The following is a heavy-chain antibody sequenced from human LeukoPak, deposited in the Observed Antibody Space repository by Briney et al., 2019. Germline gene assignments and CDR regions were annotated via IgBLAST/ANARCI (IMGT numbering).Heavy chain of an antibody. V-gene: IGHV3-7*01. J-gene: IGHJ6*02. D-gene: IGHD4-23*01. CDR3: ARDPYGGNSGTYYYYGMDV. Sequence: PGGSLRLSCAASGFTFSSYLMSWVRQAPGKGLEWVANIKQDGSEKYYVDSVKGRFTISRDNAKNSLYLQMNSLRAEDTAVYYCARDPYGGNSGTYYYYGMDVWGQGTTVTVSS. CDR1: GFTFSSYL. CDR2: IKQDGSEK.